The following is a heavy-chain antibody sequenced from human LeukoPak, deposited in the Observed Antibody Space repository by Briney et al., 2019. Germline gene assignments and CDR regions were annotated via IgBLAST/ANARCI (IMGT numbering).Heavy chain of an antibody. CDR3: ARSDWFDS. V-gene: IGHV3-74*01. Sequence: GGSLRLSCAASGFTFSNYWMHWLRQAPWKGLLWVSRIYGDGSCTTYANTVKGRFIISRDNANYTLYLQLNSLRDEDTAVYYCARSDWFDSWGQGTLVTVSS. J-gene: IGHJ5*01. CDR1: GFTFSNYW. CDR2: IYGDGSCT.